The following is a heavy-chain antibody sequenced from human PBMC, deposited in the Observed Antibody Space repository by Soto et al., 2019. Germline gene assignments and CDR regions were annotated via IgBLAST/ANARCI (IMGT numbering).Heavy chain of an antibody. CDR1: GFTFSNYN. CDR2: ISGGSSTI. J-gene: IGHJ6*02. CDR3: ARDCGKGYGMDV. V-gene: IGHV3-48*02. Sequence: GGSLRLSCAASGFTFSNYNMNWVRQAPGKRLEWLSYISGGSSTIYYADSVKGRFTISRDNAKNSLYLLMNSLRDEDTAVYYCARDCGKGYGMDVWGQGTTVTVSS.